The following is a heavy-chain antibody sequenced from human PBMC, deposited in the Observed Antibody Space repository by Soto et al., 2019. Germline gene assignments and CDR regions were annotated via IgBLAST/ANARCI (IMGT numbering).Heavy chain of an antibody. J-gene: IGHJ4*02. D-gene: IGHD1-26*01. CDR3: ARGGPGIVGATAHFDY. Sequence: QVQLVQSGAEVKKPGSSVKVSCKASGGTFSSYAISWVRQAPGQGLEWMGGIIPIFGTANYAQKFQGRVTITADESTSTAYVELSGLRSEDTAVYYCARGGPGIVGATAHFDYWGQGTLVAVSA. CDR1: GGTFSSYA. V-gene: IGHV1-69*01. CDR2: IIPIFGTA.